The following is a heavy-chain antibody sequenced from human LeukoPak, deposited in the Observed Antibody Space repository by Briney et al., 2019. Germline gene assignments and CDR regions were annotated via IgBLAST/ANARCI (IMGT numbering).Heavy chain of an antibody. D-gene: IGHD4-11*01. CDR1: GFTFSSYS. J-gene: IGHJ4*02. CDR3: ATYSNLLDFDY. CDR2: ISSSSSYI. V-gene: IGHV3-21*01. Sequence: KPGGSLRLSCVASGFTFSSYSMNSVCQAPGKGLEWVSSISSSSSYIYYADSVKGRFTISRDNDKNSLYLQMNSLRAEDTAVYYCATYSNLLDFDYWGQGTLVTVSS.